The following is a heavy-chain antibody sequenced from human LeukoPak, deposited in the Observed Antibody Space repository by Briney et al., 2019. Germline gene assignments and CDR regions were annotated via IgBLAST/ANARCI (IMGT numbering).Heavy chain of an antibody. Sequence: GSLRLSCAASGFTFSSYSMNWVRQAPGKGLEWIGEINHSGSTNYSPSLKSRVTISVDTSKNQFSLKLSSVTAADTAVYYCARGRWQWELRENHFDYWGQGTLVTVSS. CDR2: INHSGST. V-gene: IGHV4-34*01. CDR1: GFTFSSYS. CDR3: ARGRWQWELRENHFDY. D-gene: IGHD1-26*01. J-gene: IGHJ4*02.